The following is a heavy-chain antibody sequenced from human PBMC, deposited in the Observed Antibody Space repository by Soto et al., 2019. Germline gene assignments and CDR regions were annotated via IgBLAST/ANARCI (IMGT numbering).Heavy chain of an antibody. CDR2: IIPIFGTA. Sequence: QVQLVQSGAEVKKPGSSVKVSCKASGGTFSSYAISWVRQAPGQGLEWMGGIIPIFGTANYAQKFQGRVTITADESTSTAYMELSSLRSEDTAVYYCARDLSTTGTTFYYYYYYGMDVWGQGTTVTVSS. J-gene: IGHJ6*02. CDR1: GGTFSSYA. CDR3: ARDLSTTGTTFYYYYYYGMDV. D-gene: IGHD1-1*01. V-gene: IGHV1-69*12.